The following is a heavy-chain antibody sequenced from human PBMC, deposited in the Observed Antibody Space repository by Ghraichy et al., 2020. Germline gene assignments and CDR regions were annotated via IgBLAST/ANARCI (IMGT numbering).Heavy chain of an antibody. J-gene: IGHJ6*02. D-gene: IGHD1-1*01. Sequence: SVKVSCKASGDTFETYAISWVRQAPGLGLEWMGGTIPLFGNTNYAQKFQGRITITADKSTRTAYLEMSSLKSGDTAVYYCARRSEVERTITTYGMDVWGQGTTVIVSS. V-gene: IGHV1-69*06. CDR1: GDTFETYA. CDR2: TIPLFGNT. CDR3: ARRSEVERTITTYGMDV.